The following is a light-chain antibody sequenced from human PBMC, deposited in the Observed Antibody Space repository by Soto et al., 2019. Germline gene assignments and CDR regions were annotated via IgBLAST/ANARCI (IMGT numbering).Light chain of an antibody. CDR3: QQYNDWPRT. Sequence: MTQSPVPVSFSPGDRATLSCRASQSVGSRLAWYQQKPGQAPRLLIYGASNRATGIPARFTGSGSGTEFTLTISSLQSEDFAFYYCQQYNDWPRTFGLGTKVDI. CDR1: QSVGSR. J-gene: IGKJ1*01. CDR2: GAS. V-gene: IGKV3-15*01.